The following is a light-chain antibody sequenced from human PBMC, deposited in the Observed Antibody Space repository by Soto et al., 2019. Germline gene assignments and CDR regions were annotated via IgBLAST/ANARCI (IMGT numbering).Light chain of an antibody. J-gene: IGKJ1*01. CDR1: QSISSY. Sequence: DIQMTQSPSSLSASVGDRVTITCRASQSISSYLNWYQQKPGKAPKLLIYAASSLQSGVPSRFSGSGSGTDFTLTISSLQPEDFATYYCQQIYSTPRTFGQVTKVESK. CDR2: AAS. CDR3: QQIYSTPRT. V-gene: IGKV1-39*01.